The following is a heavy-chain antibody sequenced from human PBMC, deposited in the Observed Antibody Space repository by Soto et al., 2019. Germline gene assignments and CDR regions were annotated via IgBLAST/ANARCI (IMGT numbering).Heavy chain of an antibody. CDR1: GFTFSSYA. CDR3: ATRIQLLY. Sequence: LRLSCAASGFTFSSYAINWVRQAPGKGLEWVSAISSSGGSTYYADSVKGRFTISRDNSKNTLYLQMNSLRAEDTAVYYCATRIQLLYWGQGTLVTVSS. CDR2: ISSSGGST. V-gene: IGHV3-23*01. J-gene: IGHJ4*02. D-gene: IGHD1-1*01.